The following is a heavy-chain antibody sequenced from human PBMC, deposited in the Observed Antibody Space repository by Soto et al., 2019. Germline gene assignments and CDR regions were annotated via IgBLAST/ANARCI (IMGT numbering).Heavy chain of an antibody. CDR2: FYYSGST. CDR3: ARHRANRFDP. Sequence: QVQLQESGPGLVKPSQTLSLTCTVSCGSIRSGGYYWSWIRQHPGKGLEWIGYFYYSGSTYYNPTLKSRVTRSVGTSKSQFSLKLSSVTAADTAVYYCARHRANRFDPWGQGTLVTVSS. CDR1: CGSIRSGGYY. V-gene: IGHV4-31*03. J-gene: IGHJ5*02. D-gene: IGHD3-10*01.